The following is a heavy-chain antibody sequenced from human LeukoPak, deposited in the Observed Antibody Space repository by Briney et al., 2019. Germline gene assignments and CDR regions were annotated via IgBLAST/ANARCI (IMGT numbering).Heavy chain of an antibody. J-gene: IGHJ6*02. V-gene: IGHV3-23*01. CDR2: ISGSGGNT. CDR1: GFTFSSYA. Sequence: GGSLRLSCAASGFTFSSYAMSWVRQAPGKGLEWVSAISGSGGNTYYADSVKGRFTISRDNSKNTLYLQMNSLRAEDTAVYYCAERLDYYYGMDVWGHGTTVTVSS. CDR3: AERLDYYYGMDV.